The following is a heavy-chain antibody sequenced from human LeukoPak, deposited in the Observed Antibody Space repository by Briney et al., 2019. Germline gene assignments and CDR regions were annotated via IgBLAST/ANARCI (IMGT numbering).Heavy chain of an antibody. J-gene: IGHJ3*02. CDR2: INPNSGGT. CDR3: ARDCSRTSIRESVAFDI. Sequence: ASVKVSCKASGYTFTGYYMHWVRQAPGQGLEWMGWINPNSGGTNYAQKFQGWVTMTRDTSISTAYMELSRLRSDDTAVYYCARDCSRTSIRESVAFDIWGQGTMVTVSS. V-gene: IGHV1-2*04. CDR1: GYTFTGYY. D-gene: IGHD2-2*01.